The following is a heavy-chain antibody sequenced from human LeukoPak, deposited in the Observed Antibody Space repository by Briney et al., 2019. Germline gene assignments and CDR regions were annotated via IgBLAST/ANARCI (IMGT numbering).Heavy chain of an antibody. Sequence: GGSLRLSCAASGFTFSSYAMSWVRQAPGKGLEWVSAISGSGGSTYYADSVKDRFTISRDNSKNTLYLQMNSLRAEDTAVYYCAKSMLTAAVNYYYYYGMDVWGQGTTVTVSS. D-gene: IGHD2-2*01. CDR1: GFTFSSYA. J-gene: IGHJ6*02. CDR3: AKSMLTAAVNYYYYYGMDV. V-gene: IGHV3-23*01. CDR2: ISGSGGST.